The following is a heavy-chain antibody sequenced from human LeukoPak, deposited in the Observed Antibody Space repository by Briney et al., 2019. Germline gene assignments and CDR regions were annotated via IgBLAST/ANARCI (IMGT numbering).Heavy chain of an antibody. V-gene: IGHV3-23*01. CDR1: GFTFSSYA. J-gene: IGHJ4*02. D-gene: IGHD3-22*01. CDR3: AKDGIMYYYDSSGWIDY. CDR2: ISGSGGST. Sequence: GGSLRLSCAASGFTFSSYAMSWVRQAPGRGLEWVSAISGSGGSTYYADSVKGRFTISRDNSKNTLYLQMNSLRAEDTAVYYCAKDGIMYYYDSSGWIDYWGQGTLVTVSS.